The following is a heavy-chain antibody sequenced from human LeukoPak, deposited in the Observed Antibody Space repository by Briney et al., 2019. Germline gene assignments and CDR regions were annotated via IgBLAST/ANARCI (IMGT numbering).Heavy chain of an antibody. CDR1: GFTFDDYA. V-gene: IGHV3-9*01. CDR2: ISWNSGSI. CDR3: AKDTDPGGPYYFDY. J-gene: IGHJ4*02. Sequence: GGSLRLSCAASGFTFDDYAMHWVRQAPGKGLEWVSGISWNSGSIGYADSVKGRFTISRDNAKNSLYLQMNSLRAEDTALYYCAKDTDPGGPYYFDYWGQGTLVTVSS. D-gene: IGHD2-8*02.